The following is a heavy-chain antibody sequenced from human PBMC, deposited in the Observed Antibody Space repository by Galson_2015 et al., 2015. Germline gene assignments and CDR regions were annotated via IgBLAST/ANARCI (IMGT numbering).Heavy chain of an antibody. CDR3: ARDIVPIQLWLEGYYYGMDV. CDR1: GSTFTGYY. Sequence: KVSCKASGSTFTGYYMHWVRQAPGQGLEWMGWINPNSGGTNYAQKFQGWVTMTRDTSISTAYMELSRLRSDDTAVYYCARDIVPIQLWLEGYYYGMDVWAKGPRSPSP. CDR2: INPNSGGT. D-gene: IGHD5-18*01. V-gene: IGHV1-2*04. J-gene: IGHJ6*02.